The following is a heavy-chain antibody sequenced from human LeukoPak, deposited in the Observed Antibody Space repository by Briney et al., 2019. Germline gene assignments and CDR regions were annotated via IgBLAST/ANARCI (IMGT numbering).Heavy chain of an antibody. CDR1: GFTFSSYW. CDR3: AREYYDFWSGRHYYMDV. D-gene: IGHD3-3*01. J-gene: IGHJ6*03. V-gene: IGHV3-21*01. CDR2: ISSSSSYI. Sequence: GGSLRLSCAASGFTFSSYWMHWVRQAPGEGLEWVSSISSSSSYIYYADSVKGRFTISRDNAKNSLYLQMNSLRAEDTAVYYCAREYYDFWSGRHYYMDVWGKGTTVTVSS.